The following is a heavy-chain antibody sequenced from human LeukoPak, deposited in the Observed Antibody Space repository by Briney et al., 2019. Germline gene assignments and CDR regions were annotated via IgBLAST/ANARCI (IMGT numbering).Heavy chain of an antibody. Sequence: GGSLILSCTASGFTFSSYSMNWVRQAPGKGLEWISYISSSLVSIYYADSVKGRFTTSRDNARNSVFLHMNSLRAEDTAVYYCARDAEFYASGRYFDWGQGTLVTVSS. J-gene: IGHJ4*02. CDR2: ISSSLVSI. CDR1: GFTFSSYS. V-gene: IGHV3-48*04. D-gene: IGHD3-10*01. CDR3: ARDAEFYASGRYFD.